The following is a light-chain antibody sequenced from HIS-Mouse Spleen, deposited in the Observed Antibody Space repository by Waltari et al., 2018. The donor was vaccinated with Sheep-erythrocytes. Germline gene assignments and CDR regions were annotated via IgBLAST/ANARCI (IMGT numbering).Light chain of an antibody. J-gene: IGLJ1*01. Sequence: QSVLTQPPSASGTPGQRVTISCSGSSSNIGSNTVNWYQQLPGTAPKPLLYSNKQRPSGVPDRFSGSKSGTSASLAISELQSEDEADYYCAAWDDSLNGYVFGTGTKVTVL. V-gene: IGLV1-44*01. CDR1: SSNIGSNT. CDR3: AAWDDSLNGYV. CDR2: SNK.